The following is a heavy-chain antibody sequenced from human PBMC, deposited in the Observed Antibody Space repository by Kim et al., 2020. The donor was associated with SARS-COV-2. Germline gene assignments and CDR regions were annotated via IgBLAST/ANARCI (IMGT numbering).Heavy chain of an antibody. CDR3: ARDRRQSSARGYFFYYGLDL. D-gene: IGHD3-16*01. V-gene: IGHV1-69*13. J-gene: IGHJ6*02. Sequence: SVKVSFKASGDTFSNQAITWVRQAPGRGLEWMGAIIPVLGTTSYAPTFQDRITITADDFTGTAFLELTSLTSDDTAVYYCARDRRQSSARGYFFYYGLDLWGQGTTVSVSS. CDR1: GDTFSNQA. CDR2: IIPVLGTT.